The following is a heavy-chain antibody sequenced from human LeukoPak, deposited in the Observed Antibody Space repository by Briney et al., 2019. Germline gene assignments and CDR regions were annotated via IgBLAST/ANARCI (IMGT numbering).Heavy chain of an antibody. D-gene: IGHD1-1*01. CDR2: MNPNSGNT. Sequence: TSVKVSCKASGYTFTSRDINWVRQATGQGLEWMGWMNPNSGNTGYAQKFQGRVTMTRDTSINTAYMELHSLRSEDTAVYYCARGYSPSIRTTGNDYWGQGTLVTVSS. J-gene: IGHJ4*02. CDR1: GYTFTSRD. CDR3: ARGYSPSIRTTGNDY. V-gene: IGHV1-8*01.